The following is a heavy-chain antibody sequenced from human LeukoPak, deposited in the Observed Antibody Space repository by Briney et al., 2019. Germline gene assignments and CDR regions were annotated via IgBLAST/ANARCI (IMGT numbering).Heavy chain of an antibody. V-gene: IGHV3-66*01. J-gene: IGHJ3*02. Sequence: PGGSLRLSCAASGFTFSSYAMSWVRQAPGKGLEWVAIIYSRSTYYADSVRGRFTISRDSSKNTLSLEVNSLRVEDTAVYYCARDRGRVPTTGSAFDIWGRGTMVTVSS. CDR2: IYSRST. CDR1: GFTFSSYA. D-gene: IGHD1-14*01. CDR3: ARDRGRVPTTGSAFDI.